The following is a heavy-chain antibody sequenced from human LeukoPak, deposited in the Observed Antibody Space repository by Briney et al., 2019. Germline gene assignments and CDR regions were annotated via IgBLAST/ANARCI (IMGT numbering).Heavy chain of an antibody. CDR2: FDPKEGER. V-gene: IGHV1-24*01. Sequence: ASVKVSCKVSGDTLTELSMHWVRQAPGKGLEWMGGFDPKEGERVYAQNFQGRFTMTEDTSSGTAYMELNSLRSEDTAVYYCKTREFVVEPAKTPMVGGVLGRSAFGAHGPRVTVSS. CDR3: KTREFVVEPAKTPMVGGVLGRSAF. D-gene: IGHD3-10*01. CDR1: GDTLTELS. J-gene: IGHJ4*01.